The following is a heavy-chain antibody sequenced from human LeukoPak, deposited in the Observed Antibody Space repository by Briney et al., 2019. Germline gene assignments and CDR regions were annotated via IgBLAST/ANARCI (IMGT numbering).Heavy chain of an antibody. CDR2: IYSSGST. Sequence: PSETLSLTCTVSGGPISSYYWSWIPQPPGKGLEWIGYIYSSGSTNYNPSLKSRATISVDTSMNQFSLKLSSVTAADTAVYYCARIREGYRYGLFDYWGQGTLVSVSS. V-gene: IGHV4-59*08. CDR3: ARIREGYRYGLFDY. D-gene: IGHD5-18*01. J-gene: IGHJ4*02. CDR1: GGPISSYY.